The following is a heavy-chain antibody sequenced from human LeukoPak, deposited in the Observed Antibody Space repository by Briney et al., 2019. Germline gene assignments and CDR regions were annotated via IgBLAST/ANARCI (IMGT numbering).Heavy chain of an antibody. V-gene: IGHV1-2*02. Sequence: ASVKVSCKASGHTFTGYYMHWVRQAPGQGLEWMGWINPNSGGTNYAQKFQGRVTMTRDTSISTAYMELSRLRSDDTAVYYCARGRGYCSSTSCFHWFDPWGQGTLVTVSS. CDR2: INPNSGGT. CDR3: ARGRGYCSSTSCFHWFDP. CDR1: GHTFTGYY. D-gene: IGHD2-2*01. J-gene: IGHJ5*02.